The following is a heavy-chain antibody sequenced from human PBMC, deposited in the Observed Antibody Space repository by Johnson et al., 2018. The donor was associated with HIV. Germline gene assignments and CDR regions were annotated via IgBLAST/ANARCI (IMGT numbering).Heavy chain of an antibody. CDR2: ISYDGSIK. D-gene: IGHD3-16*01. V-gene: IGHV3-30*04. CDR3: ANLIGGGI. J-gene: IGHJ3*02. CDR1: GFTFSSYA. Sequence: VQLVESGGGVVQPGRSLRLSCAASGFTFSSYAMHWVRQAPGKGLEWVAVISYDGSIKFYADSVKGRFTISRDNSKNMLYLQMNSLRVEDTAVYYCANLIGGGIWGQGTMVTVSS.